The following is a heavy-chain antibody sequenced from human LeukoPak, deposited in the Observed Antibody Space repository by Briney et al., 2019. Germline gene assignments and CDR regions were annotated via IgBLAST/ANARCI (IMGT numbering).Heavy chain of an antibody. D-gene: IGHD5-18*01. J-gene: IGHJ4*02. Sequence: PGGSLRLSCAASGLTFSSCSMNWVRQAPGKGLEWVSSISSSSSYIYYADSVKGRFTISRDNAKNSLYLQMNSLRAEDTAVYYCARDCGTKAAMDFDYWGQGTLVTVSS. CDR3: ARDCGTKAAMDFDY. V-gene: IGHV3-21*01. CDR2: ISSSSSYI. CDR1: GLTFSSCS.